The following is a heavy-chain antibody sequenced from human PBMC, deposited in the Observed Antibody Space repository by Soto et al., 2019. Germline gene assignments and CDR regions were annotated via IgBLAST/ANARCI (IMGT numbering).Heavy chain of an antibody. CDR2: ISSSSSYT. CDR1: GFTFSDYY. V-gene: IGHV3-11*06. Sequence: LRLSCAASGFTFSDYYMSWIRQAPGKGLEWVSYISSSSSYTNYADSVKGRFTISRDNAKNSLYLQMNSLRAEDTAVYYCARTPDCTNGVCSAGFDYWGQGTLVTVSS. D-gene: IGHD2-8*01. J-gene: IGHJ4*02. CDR3: ARTPDCTNGVCSAGFDY.